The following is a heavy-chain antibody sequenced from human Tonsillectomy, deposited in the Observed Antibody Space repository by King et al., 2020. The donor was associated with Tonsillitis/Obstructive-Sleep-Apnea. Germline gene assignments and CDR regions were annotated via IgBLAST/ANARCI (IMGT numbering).Heavy chain of an antibody. J-gene: IGHJ5*02. CDR1: GFTFSSYS. Sequence: VQLVESGGGLVKPGGSLRLSCAASGFTFSSYSMNWVRQAPGKGLEWVSSISSSSSYIYYADSVKGRFTISRDNAKNSLYLQMNSLRAADTAVYYCARDGTGDYDFWSGYRSHNWFDPWGQGTLVTVSS. CDR3: ARDGTGDYDFWSGYRSHNWFDP. CDR2: ISSSSSYI. V-gene: IGHV3-21*01. D-gene: IGHD3-3*01.